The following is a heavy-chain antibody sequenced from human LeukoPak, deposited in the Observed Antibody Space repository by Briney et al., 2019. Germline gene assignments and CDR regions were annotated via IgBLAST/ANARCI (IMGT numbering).Heavy chain of an antibody. CDR3: ARDFGGTNYYYYMDV. J-gene: IGHJ6*03. V-gene: IGHV3-7*01. CDR1: GFTFSSYG. D-gene: IGHD1-1*01. CDR2: INQDGSEK. Sequence: GGSLRLSCAASGFTFSSYGMHWVRQAPGKGLEWVANINQDGSEKWYVDSVKGRFTISRDNAKKSVYLQMNSPRAEDTAMYYCARDFGGTNYYYYMDVWGKGTTVTVSS.